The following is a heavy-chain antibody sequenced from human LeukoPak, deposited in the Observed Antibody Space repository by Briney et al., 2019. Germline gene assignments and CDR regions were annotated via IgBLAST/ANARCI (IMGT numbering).Heavy chain of an antibody. D-gene: IGHD3-16*02. V-gene: IGHV3-74*01. CDR2: INGDGTAT. CDR3: TRSLTLYRAFDI. Sequence: GGSLRLSCGASGFTLSDYWIHWVRQAPGPGLVWVSQINGDGTATNYADSVKGRFTISRDSAKNTVSLQLDSLRAEDTALYYCTRSLTLYRAFDIWGQGTMVTVSS. CDR1: GFTLSDYW. J-gene: IGHJ3*02.